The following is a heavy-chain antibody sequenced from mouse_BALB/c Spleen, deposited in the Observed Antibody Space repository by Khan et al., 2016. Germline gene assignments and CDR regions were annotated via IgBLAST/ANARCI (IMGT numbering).Heavy chain of an antibody. D-gene: IGHD4-1*01. CDR3: APNWDTFAY. CDR1: GFNIKDTY. J-gene: IGHJ3*01. CDR2: IDPANGNT. V-gene: IGHV14-3*02. Sequence: VRLQQSGAELVKPGASIRLSRTASGFNIKDTYLHWVKQRPEQGLEWIGRIDPANGNTKYDPNFQGKATITADTFSNTAYLQLSSLTSEDTAVYYCAPNWDTFAYWGQGTLVTVSA.